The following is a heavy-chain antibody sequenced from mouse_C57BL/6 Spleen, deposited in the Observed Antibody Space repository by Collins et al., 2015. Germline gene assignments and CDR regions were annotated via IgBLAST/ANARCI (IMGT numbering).Heavy chain of an antibody. Sequence: VQLLETGGGLVQPGGSRGLSCGGSGFTFSGFWMSWVRQTPGKTLEWIGDINSDGSAINYAPSIKDRFTIFRDNDKSTLYLQMSNVRSEDTATYFCMRYGNYWYFDVWGTGTTVTVSS. CDR2: INSDGSAI. D-gene: IGHD2-1*01. CDR3: MRYGNYWYFDV. CDR1: GFTFSGFW. J-gene: IGHJ1*03. V-gene: IGHV11-2*01.